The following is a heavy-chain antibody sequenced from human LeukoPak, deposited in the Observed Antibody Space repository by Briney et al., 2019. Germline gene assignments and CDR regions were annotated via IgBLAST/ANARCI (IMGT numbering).Heavy chain of an antibody. CDR3: ARGPLGWYFDY. CDR1: GGSFSGYY. D-gene: IGHD2-15*01. J-gene: IGHJ4*02. CDR2: INHSGST. V-gene: IGHV4-34*01. Sequence: SETLSLTCAVYGGSFSGYYWSWIRQPPGKRLEWIGEINHSGSTNYNPSLKSRVTISVDTSKNQFSLKLSSVTAADTAVYYCARGPLGWYFDYWGQGTLVTVSS.